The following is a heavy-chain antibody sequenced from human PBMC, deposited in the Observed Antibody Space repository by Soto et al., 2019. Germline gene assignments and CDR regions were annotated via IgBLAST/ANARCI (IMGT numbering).Heavy chain of an antibody. J-gene: IGHJ4*02. CDR3: ARANSPIFDL. V-gene: IGHV3-11*01. D-gene: IGHD6-13*01. CDR1: GFIFSDDY. CDR2: ISASGNTI. Sequence: PGGSLRLSCAASGFIFSDDYMSWIRQAPGKGLEWISYISASGNTIFYADSVQGRFTISRDNAKKSLYLQMNSLRADDTAVYYCARANSPIFDLWGQGNLVTVSS.